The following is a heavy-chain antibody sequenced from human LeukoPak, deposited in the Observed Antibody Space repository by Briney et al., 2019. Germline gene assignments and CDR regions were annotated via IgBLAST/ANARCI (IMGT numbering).Heavy chain of an antibody. CDR2: IIPIFGTA. J-gene: IGHJ4*02. CDR3: ARGFDFYYPFDY. D-gene: IGHD3-3*01. V-gene: IGHV1-69*01. Sequence: PAASVKVSCKASGGTFSSYAISWVRQAPGQGLEWMGGIIPIFGTANYAQKFQGRVTITADESTSTAYMELSSLRSEDTAVYYCARGFDFYYPFDYWGQGTLVTVSS. CDR1: GGTFSSYA.